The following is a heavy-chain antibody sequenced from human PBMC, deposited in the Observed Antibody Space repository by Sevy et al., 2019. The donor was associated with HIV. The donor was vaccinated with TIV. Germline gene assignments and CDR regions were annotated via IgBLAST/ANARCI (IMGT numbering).Heavy chain of an antibody. Sequence: ASVKVSCKASGYTFSSYGISWVRQAPGQGLEWVGWISDYNGYTNYAHKFQGRVTMSTETSTRTAYMELRSLRSDDTAVYFCAREGYYYRSGTYRPPNYYGMDVWGQGTSVTVSS. J-gene: IGHJ6*02. CDR1: GYTFSSYG. CDR2: ISDYNGYT. V-gene: IGHV1-18*01. CDR3: AREGYYYRSGTYRPPNYYGMDV. D-gene: IGHD3-10*01.